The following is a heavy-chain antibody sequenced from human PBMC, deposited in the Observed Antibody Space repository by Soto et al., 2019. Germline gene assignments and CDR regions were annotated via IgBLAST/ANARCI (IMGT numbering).Heavy chain of an antibody. V-gene: IGHV3-30*18. CDR3: AKDQGVLRPPPPPSYYYYYGMDV. Sequence: PGGSLRLSCAASGFTFSSYGVHWVRQAPGKGLEWVAVISYDGSNKYYADSVKGRFTISRDNSKNTLYLQMNSLRAEDTAVYYCAKDQGVLRPPPPPSYYYYYGMDVWGQGTTVTVSS. J-gene: IGHJ6*02. CDR1: GFTFSSYG. D-gene: IGHD1-26*01. CDR2: ISYDGSNK.